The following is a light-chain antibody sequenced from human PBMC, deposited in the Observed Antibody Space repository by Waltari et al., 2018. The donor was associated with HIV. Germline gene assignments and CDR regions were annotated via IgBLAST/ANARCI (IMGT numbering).Light chain of an antibody. CDR1: QSVSTY. J-gene: IGKJ4*01. V-gene: IGKV1-39*01. CDR3: QESHSSSLT. Sequence: DIQMTQSPSSLSASVGDRVTITCRASQSVSTYVNWYQYKPGKAPKLLIYAASSLQSGVPSRFSGSGSGTDFTLTISSLQRDDSATYYCQESHSSSLTFGGGTGVEI. CDR2: AAS.